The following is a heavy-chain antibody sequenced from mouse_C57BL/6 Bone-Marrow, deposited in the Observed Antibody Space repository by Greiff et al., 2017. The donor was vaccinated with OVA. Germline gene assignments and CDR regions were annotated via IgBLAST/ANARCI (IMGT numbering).Heavy chain of an antibody. CDR2: IYPGSGNT. V-gene: IGHV1-76*01. CDR1: GYTFTDYY. D-gene: IGHD2-1*01. CDR3: ARRLYGNYWYFDV. J-gene: IGHJ1*03. Sequence: VQLQQSGAELVRPGASVKLSCKASGYTFTDYYINWVKQRPGQGLEWIARIYPGSGNTYYNEKFKGKATLTAEKSSSTAYMQLSSLTSEDSAVYFCARRLYGNYWYFDVWGTGTTVTVSS.